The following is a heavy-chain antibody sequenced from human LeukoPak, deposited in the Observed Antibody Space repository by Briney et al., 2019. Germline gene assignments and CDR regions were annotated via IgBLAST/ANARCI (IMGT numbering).Heavy chain of an antibody. V-gene: IGHV1-2*02. Sequence: ASVKVSCKASGYTFTDYSMHWVRQAPGQGLEWMGWINPNSGDTDYAQKFQGRVTMTRDTSISTAYSEVSRLTSDDTAVYFCARDAIAAAGAGAWGQGTLVTVSS. CDR2: INPNSGDT. D-gene: IGHD6-13*01. J-gene: IGHJ4*02. CDR3: ARDAIAAAGAGA. CDR1: GYTFTDYS.